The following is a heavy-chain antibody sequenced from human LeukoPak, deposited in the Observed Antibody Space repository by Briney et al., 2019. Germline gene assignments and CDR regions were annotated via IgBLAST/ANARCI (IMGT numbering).Heavy chain of an antibody. D-gene: IGHD1-1*01. CDR2: LKEDGSQK. CDR3: TRMYRNGFDY. V-gene: IGHV3-7*02. J-gene: IGHJ4*02. Sequence: GGSLRLSCTASGFTFSSYWMSWVRQAPGRGLEWVASLKEDGSQKYYVDSVEGRFTISRDNAKNSLYLQMNSLRAEDTAVYYCTRMYRNGFDYWGQGTLVTVSS. CDR1: GFTFSSYW.